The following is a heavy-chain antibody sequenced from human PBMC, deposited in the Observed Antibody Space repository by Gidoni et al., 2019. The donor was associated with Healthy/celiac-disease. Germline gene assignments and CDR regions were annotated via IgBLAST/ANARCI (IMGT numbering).Heavy chain of an antibody. CDR3: ARDLAVLLDLDAFDI. CDR2: ISSSSSTI. CDR1: GFTFSSYS. J-gene: IGHJ3*02. Sequence: EVQLVESGGGLVQPGGSLRLSCAASGFTFSSYSMNWVRQAPGKGLEWVSYISSSSSTIYYADSVKGRFTISRDNAKNSLYLQMNSLRAEDTAVYYCARDLAVLLDLDAFDIWGQGTMVTVSS. D-gene: IGHD3-10*01. V-gene: IGHV3-48*01.